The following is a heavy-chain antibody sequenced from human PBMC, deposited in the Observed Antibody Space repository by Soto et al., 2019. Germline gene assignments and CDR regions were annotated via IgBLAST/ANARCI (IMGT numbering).Heavy chain of an antibody. D-gene: IGHD1-26*01. J-gene: IGHJ4*02. Sequence: EVQLLESGGALVQPGGSLRLSGAASGFTFSSYAMSWFRPAPGNGLEWVSAISRSGDYTYYPASVKGRFTISRDNTKNPLYLHMSRMRAENTDVYNCAKYGTNYSETSRGGQGTLVTVSS. CDR2: ISRSGDYT. CDR1: GFTFSSYA. V-gene: IGHV3-23*01. CDR3: AKYGTNYSETSR.